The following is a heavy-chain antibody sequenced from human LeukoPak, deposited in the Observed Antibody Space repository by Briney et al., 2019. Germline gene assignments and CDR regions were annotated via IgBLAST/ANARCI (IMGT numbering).Heavy chain of an antibody. J-gene: IGHJ4*02. CDR3: AKGLSTRYYSDFDY. Sequence: PGGSLRLSCVASGLTFSTCAMSWVRQAPEKGLEWVSGISGSGGSTYYADSVKGRFTISKDTSKNTLYLQMKSLRADDTAVYFCAKGLSTRYYSDFDYWGQGTLVTVSS. CDR2: ISGSGGST. D-gene: IGHD2-2*01. CDR1: GLTFSTCA. V-gene: IGHV3-23*01.